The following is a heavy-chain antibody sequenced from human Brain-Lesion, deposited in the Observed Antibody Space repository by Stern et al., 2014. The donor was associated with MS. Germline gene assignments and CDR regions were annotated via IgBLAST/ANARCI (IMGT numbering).Heavy chain of an antibody. Sequence: QVQLVESGPGLVKPSQTLSLSCTVSGGSISSGGYYWSWIRQPAGQGLEWIGRIFNSGSTRYHPSPKSRGTLSIDTAKNQVSPRLNPMTAADTAVYYCARGRVVPGFQYYATDVWGQGTTVIVSS. V-gene: IGHV4-61*02. D-gene: IGHD2-2*01. J-gene: IGHJ6*02. CDR3: ARGRVVPGFQYYATDV. CDR1: GGSISSGGYY. CDR2: IFNSGST.